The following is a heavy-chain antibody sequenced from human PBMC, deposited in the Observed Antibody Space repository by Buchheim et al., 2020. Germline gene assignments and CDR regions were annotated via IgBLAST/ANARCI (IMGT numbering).Heavy chain of an antibody. Sequence: EVQLLESGGGLLKPGGSLRFSCAAFGLPFSSYAMTWVRKAPGKGLDWASAFMGGGGGTYYANPGKGRFTISRDNSKKRLYLQMNSLRAEDTAVYYCAKDPKGYYGMDVWGQGTT. J-gene: IGHJ6*02. V-gene: IGHV3-23*01. CDR3: AKDPKGYYGMDV. CDR1: GLPFSSYA. CDR2: FMGGGGGT.